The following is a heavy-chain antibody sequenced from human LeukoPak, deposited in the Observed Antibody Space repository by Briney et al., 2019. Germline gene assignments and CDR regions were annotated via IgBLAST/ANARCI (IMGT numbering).Heavy chain of an antibody. CDR2: IYYSGST. D-gene: IGHD3-3*01. V-gene: IGHV4-30-4*01. CDR1: GGSISSGDYY. CDR3: ARARYDFWSGYYYYFDY. Sequence: SETLSLTCTVSGGSISSGDYYWSWIRQPPGKGLEWIGYIYYSGSTYYNPSLKSRVTISVDTSKNQFSLKLSSVTAADTAVYYCARARYDFWSGYYYYFDYWGQGTLVTVS. J-gene: IGHJ4*02.